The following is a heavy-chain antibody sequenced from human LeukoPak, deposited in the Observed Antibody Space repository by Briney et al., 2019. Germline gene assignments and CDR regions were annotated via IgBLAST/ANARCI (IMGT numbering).Heavy chain of an antibody. CDR2: MSHDGNYK. Sequence: PGGSLRLSCAASGFIFSGYGMHWVRQAPGKGLEWVALMSHDGNYKHYADSVKGRFTISRDNSKNTLYLQMNSLRVEDTAVYYCAKDRIILPFGDVSKHWGQGTLVTVSS. J-gene: IGHJ1*01. CDR1: GFIFSGYG. CDR3: AKDRIILPFGDVSKH. D-gene: IGHD3-10*01. V-gene: IGHV3-30*18.